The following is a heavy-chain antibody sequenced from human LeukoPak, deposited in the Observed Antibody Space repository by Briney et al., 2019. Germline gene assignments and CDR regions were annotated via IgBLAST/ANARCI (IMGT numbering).Heavy chain of an antibody. Sequence: ASVKVSCKASGGTFSSYAISWVRQAPGQGLEWMGRIIPILGIANYAQKFQGRVTITADKSTSTDYMELSSLRSEDTAVYYCARDPSGHNAFDIWGQGTMVTVSS. V-gene: IGHV1-69*04. CDR1: GGTFSSYA. CDR2: IIPILGIA. D-gene: IGHD3-10*01. CDR3: ARDPSGHNAFDI. J-gene: IGHJ3*02.